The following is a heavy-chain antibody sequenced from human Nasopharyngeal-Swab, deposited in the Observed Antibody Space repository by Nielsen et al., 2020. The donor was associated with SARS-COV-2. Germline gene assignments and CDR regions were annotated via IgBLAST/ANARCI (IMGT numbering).Heavy chain of an antibody. J-gene: IGHJ1*01. D-gene: IGHD6-13*01. CDR1: GFTFSSYA. CDR2: ISYDGSNK. Sequence: GGSLRLSCAASGFTFSSYAMHWVRQAPGKGLEWVAVISYDGSNKYYADSVKGRFTISRDNSKNTLYLQMNSLRAEDTAVYYCAKDGEEQQLVRYFQHWGQGTLVTVSS. V-gene: IGHV3-30-3*01. CDR3: AKDGEEQQLVRYFQH.